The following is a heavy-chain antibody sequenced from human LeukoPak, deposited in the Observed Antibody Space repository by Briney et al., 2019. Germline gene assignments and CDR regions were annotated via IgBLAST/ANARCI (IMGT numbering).Heavy chain of an antibody. CDR3: ARGSSIVTSTIDWFDP. Sequence: GESLKISCNSSGYTFTGYYMHWVRQAPGQGLGWMGWINPNSGGTHYARKFQGRVTMTRDTSINTAYMELSRLRSDDTAIYYCARGSSIVTSTIDWFDPWGQGALVAVSS. V-gene: IGHV1-2*02. D-gene: IGHD6-6*01. J-gene: IGHJ5*02. CDR2: INPNSGGT. CDR1: GYTFTGYY.